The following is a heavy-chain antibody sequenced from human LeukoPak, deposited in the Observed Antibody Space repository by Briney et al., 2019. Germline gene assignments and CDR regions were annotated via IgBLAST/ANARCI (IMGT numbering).Heavy chain of an antibody. CDR1: GYTFTGYY. CDR3: ARTGYSSTYRFTGDY. Sequence: ASVKVSCKASGYTFTGYYMYWVRQAPGQGLEWMGWFNPNSGGTNYAQKFQGRVTMTRDTSISTAYMELSRLRSDDTAVYYCARTGYSSTYRFTGDYWGQGTLVTVSS. CDR2: FNPNSGGT. V-gene: IGHV1-2*02. J-gene: IGHJ4*02. D-gene: IGHD6-13*01.